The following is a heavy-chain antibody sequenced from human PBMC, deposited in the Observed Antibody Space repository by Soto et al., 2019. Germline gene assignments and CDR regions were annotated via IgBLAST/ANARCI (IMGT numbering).Heavy chain of an antibody. CDR3: ARGRIAVAGTYYYYGMVV. Sequence: SETLSLTCAVYGGSFSGYYWSWIRQPPGKGLGWIGEINHSGSTNYNPSLKSRVTISVDTSKNQFSLKLSSVTAADTAVYYCARGRIAVAGTYYYYGMVVWGQGTTVTVSS. CDR2: INHSGST. D-gene: IGHD6-19*01. CDR1: GGSFSGYY. V-gene: IGHV4-34*01. J-gene: IGHJ6*02.